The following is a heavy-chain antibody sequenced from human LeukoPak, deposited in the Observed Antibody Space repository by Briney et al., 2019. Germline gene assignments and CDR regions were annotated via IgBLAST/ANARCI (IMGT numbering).Heavy chain of an antibody. D-gene: IGHD1-26*01. CDR1: GFTFSSYA. V-gene: IGHV3-23*01. Sequence: PGRSLRLSCAASGFTFSSYAMSWVRQAPGKGLEWVSAISGSGGSTYYADSVKGRFTISRDNSKNTLYLQMNSLRAEDTAVYYCAKAILKWELLPGRYWGQGTLVTVSS. CDR2: ISGSGGST. J-gene: IGHJ4*02. CDR3: AKAILKWELLPGRY.